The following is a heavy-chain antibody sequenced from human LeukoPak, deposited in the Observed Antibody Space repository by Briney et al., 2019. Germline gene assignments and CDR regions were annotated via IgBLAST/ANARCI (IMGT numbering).Heavy chain of an antibody. J-gene: IGHJ4*02. CDR1: GKEFSSQA. CDR3: ARGSRNWNYDHYFDY. Sequence: GRLLRFAWGGAGKEFSSQAMQYDRQDPGEGLEWVAAISSDGNYKYYADSVQGRFTISRDNSENALYLQTNSLRAEDTAVYYCARGSRNWNYDHYFDYWGQGTLVTVSS. D-gene: IGHD1-7*01. V-gene: IGHV3-30-3*01. CDR2: ISSDGNYK.